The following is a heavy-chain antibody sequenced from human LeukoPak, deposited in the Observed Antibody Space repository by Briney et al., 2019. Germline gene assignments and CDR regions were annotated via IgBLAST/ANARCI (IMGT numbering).Heavy chain of an antibody. CDR1: GGSISSYY. D-gene: IGHD6-13*01. V-gene: IGHV4-59*08. CDR2: IYYSGST. Sequence: PSETLSLTCTVSGGSISSYYWSWIRQPPGKGLEWIGYIYYSGSTNYNPSLKNRVTISVDTSKNQFSLKLSSVTAADTAVYYCAAAAAGTEYWGQGTLVTVSS. CDR3: AAAAAGTEY. J-gene: IGHJ4*02.